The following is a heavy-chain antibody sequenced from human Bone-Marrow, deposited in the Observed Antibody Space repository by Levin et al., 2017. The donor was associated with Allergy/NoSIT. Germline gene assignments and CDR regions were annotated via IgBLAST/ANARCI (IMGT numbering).Heavy chain of an antibody. CDR2: INHSGST. Sequence: SSETLSLTCAVYGGSFSGYYWSWIRQPPGKGLEWIGEINHSGSTNYNPSLKSRVTISVDTSKNQFSLKLSSVTAADTAVYYCARGGPNVLRFLEWLPHTRDPYNWFDPWGQGTLVTVSS. V-gene: IGHV4-34*01. D-gene: IGHD3-3*01. CDR1: GGSFSGYY. CDR3: ARGGPNVLRFLEWLPHTRDPYNWFDP. J-gene: IGHJ5*02.